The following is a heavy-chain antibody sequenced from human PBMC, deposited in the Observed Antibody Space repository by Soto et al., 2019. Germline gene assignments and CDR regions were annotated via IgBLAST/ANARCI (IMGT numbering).Heavy chain of an antibody. Sequence: QLQLQESGPGLVKPSETLSLTCTVSGGSISSSSYYWGWIRQPPGKGLEWIGSIYYSGSTYYNPSLKRRVTISVDTSKNQFSRKLSSGTAADTAVYYWAQRGGNGSGGSCSVYTAFDIWGQGTMVTGSS. J-gene: IGHJ3*02. V-gene: IGHV4-39*01. CDR3: AQRGGNGSGGSCSVYTAFDI. CDR2: IYYSGST. D-gene: IGHD2-15*01. CDR1: GGSISSSSYY.